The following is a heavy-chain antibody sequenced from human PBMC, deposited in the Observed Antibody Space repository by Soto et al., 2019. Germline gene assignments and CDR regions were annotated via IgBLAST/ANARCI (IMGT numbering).Heavy chain of an antibody. CDR1: GYTFTSYD. J-gene: IGHJ6*02. CDR2: MNPNSGNT. CDR3: ASMVRGVMDYYYYGMDV. D-gene: IGHD3-10*01. V-gene: IGHV1-8*01. Sequence: QVQLVQSGAEVKKPGASVKVSCKASGYTFTSYDINWVQQATGQGLEWMGWMNPNSGNTGYAQKFQGRVTMTRNTSISTAYMELSSLRSEDTAVYYCASMVRGVMDYYYYGMDVWGQGTTVTVSS.